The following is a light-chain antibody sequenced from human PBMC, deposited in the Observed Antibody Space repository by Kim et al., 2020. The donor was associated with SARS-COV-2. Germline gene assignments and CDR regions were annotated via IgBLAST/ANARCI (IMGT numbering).Light chain of an antibody. CDR2: LEGRGSY. CDR1: SGHSSYI. Sequence: SVKLTWTLSSGHSSYIIAWHQQQPGKAPRYLMKLEGRGSYNKGSGVPDRFSGASSGADRYLTISNLQSEDEADYYCETWDSNTRVFGGGTQLTVL. J-gene: IGLJ3*02. V-gene: IGLV4-60*03. CDR3: ETWDSNTRV.